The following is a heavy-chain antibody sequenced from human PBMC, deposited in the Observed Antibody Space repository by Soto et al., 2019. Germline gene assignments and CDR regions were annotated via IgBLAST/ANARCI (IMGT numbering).Heavy chain of an antibody. Sequence: GASLKISCKGSGYNFSSNWIGWVRQMPGKGLEWMGIIDPGDSDTRYSPSFQGQVTISADKSLSTAYLQWSTLEASDSGTYYCARHSASMVRVSMDVWGQGTTVTVSS. CDR1: GYNFSSNW. J-gene: IGHJ6*02. CDR2: IDPGDSDT. V-gene: IGHV5-51*01. D-gene: IGHD3-10*01. CDR3: ARHSASMVRVSMDV.